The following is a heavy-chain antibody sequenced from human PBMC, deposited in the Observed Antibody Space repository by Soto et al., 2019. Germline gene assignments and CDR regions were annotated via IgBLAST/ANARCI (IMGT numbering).Heavy chain of an antibody. CDR1: GGSISSYY. J-gene: IGHJ6*02. V-gene: IGHV4-59*01. Sequence: SETLSLTCTVSGGSISSYYWSWIRQPPGKGLEWIGYIYYSGSTNYNPSLKSRVTISVDTSKNQFSLKLSSVTAADTAVYYCASIGGVVAATMGNYYYYGMDVWCQGTTVTVSS. D-gene: IGHD2-15*01. CDR3: ASIGGVVAATMGNYYYYGMDV. CDR2: IYYSGST.